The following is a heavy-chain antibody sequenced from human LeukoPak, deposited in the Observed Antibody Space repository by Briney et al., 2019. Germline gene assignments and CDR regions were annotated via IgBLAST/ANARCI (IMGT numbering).Heavy chain of an antibody. CDR2: ISGSGSST. CDR3: AKDRGNIVVVPAAIRY. J-gene: IGHJ4*02. CDR1: GFTFDDYA. Sequence: AGGSLRLSCAASGFTFDDYAMHWVRQAPGKGLEWVSAISGSGSSTYYADSVKGRFTISRDNSKNTLYLQMNSLRAEDTAVYYCAKDRGNIVVVPAAIRYWGQGTLVTVSS. V-gene: IGHV3-23*01. D-gene: IGHD2-2*02.